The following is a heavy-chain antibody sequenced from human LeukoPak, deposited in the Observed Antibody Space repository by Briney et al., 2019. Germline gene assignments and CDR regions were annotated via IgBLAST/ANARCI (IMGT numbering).Heavy chain of an antibody. CDR3: ANGATYYGSGSYSGC. V-gene: IGHV3-9*01. CDR1: GFTFDDYA. Sequence: PGRSLRLSCAASGFTFDDYAMHWVRHAPGKGLEWVSGISWNSGSIGYADSVKGRFTISRDNAKNSLYLQMNSLRAEDTALYYCANGATYYGSGSYSGCWGQGTLVTVSS. CDR2: ISWNSGSI. D-gene: IGHD3-10*01. J-gene: IGHJ4*02.